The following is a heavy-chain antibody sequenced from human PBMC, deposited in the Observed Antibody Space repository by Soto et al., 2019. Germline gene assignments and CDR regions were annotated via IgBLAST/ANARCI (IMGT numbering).Heavy chain of an antibody. D-gene: IGHD2-2*01. CDR1: GYTFTLYA. Sequence: GASVKVSCKASGYTFTLYAMPWVRQAPGQRLEWMGWINAGNGNTKYSQKFQGRVTITRDTSASTAYMELSSLRSEDTAVYYCARAITEYQLLSYYMDVWGKGTTVTVSS. CDR2: INAGNGNT. J-gene: IGHJ6*03. CDR3: ARAITEYQLLSYYMDV. V-gene: IGHV1-3*01.